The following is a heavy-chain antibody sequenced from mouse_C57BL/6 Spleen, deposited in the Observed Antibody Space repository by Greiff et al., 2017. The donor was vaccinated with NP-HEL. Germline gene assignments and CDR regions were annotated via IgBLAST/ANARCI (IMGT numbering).Heavy chain of an antibody. CDR1: GYSITSGYF. CDR3: ARDRDGIPSMDY. J-gene: IGHJ4*01. D-gene: IGHD2-1*01. V-gene: IGHV3-6*01. CDR2: ISYDGSN. Sequence: EVKLMESGPGLVKPSQSLSLTCSVSGYSITSGYFWYWIRPLPGNLLEWMGYISYDGSNNYKPSLKNRITFTRDTSKNQFCLKLNSVTTEDTATYDCARDRDGIPSMDYRGQGASVTVAS.